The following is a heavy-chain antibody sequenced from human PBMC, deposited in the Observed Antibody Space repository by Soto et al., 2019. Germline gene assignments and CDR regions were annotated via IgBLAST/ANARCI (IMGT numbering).Heavy chain of an antibody. Sequence: QITLKESGPTLVRPTQTLMLTCAFSGFSLSTSGVGVGWIRQPPGKALEWLAVIYWDDSKHYSPSLRSRLTITTDSSKNQVVLTMTNMDPMDTGTYYCAHKGPEDWPLDYWGQGTLVTVSS. CDR2: IYWDDSK. D-gene: IGHD3-9*01. CDR1: GFSLSTSGVG. J-gene: IGHJ4*02. CDR3: AHKGPEDWPLDY. V-gene: IGHV2-5*02.